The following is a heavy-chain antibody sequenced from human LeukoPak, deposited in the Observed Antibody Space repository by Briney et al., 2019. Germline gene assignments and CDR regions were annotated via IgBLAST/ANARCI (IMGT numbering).Heavy chain of an antibody. CDR1: GYTFTIYA. V-gene: IGHV7-4-1*02. D-gene: IGHD4-23*01. J-gene: IGHJ4*02. CDR2: INTNTGNP. CDR3: ARDLKGDNSRYIDY. Sequence: APVKVSCKASGYTFTIYAMNWVRQAPGQGLEWVGWINTNTGNPTYAQGFTGRFVLSLDTSVSTAYLQISGLKAEGTAVYYCARDLKGDNSRYIDYWGQGTLVTVSS.